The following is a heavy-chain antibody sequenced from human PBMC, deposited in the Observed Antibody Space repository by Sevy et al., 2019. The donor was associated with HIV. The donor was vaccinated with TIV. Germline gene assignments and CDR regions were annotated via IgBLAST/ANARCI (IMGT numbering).Heavy chain of an antibody. D-gene: IGHD2-15*01. CDR1: GGSISSYY. CDR3: ARDSGVVVAANGWFDP. Sequence: SETLSLTCTVSGGSISSYYWSWIRQPPGKGLEWIGYIYYSGSTNYNPSLKSRVTISVDTSKNQFSLKLSSVTAADTAGYYCARDSGVVVAANGWFDPWGQGTLVTVSS. CDR2: IYYSGST. J-gene: IGHJ5*02. V-gene: IGHV4-59*01.